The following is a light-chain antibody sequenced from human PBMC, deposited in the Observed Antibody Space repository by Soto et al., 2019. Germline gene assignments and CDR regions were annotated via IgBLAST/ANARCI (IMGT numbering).Light chain of an antibody. CDR3: QQYSSYSLT. Sequence: DIPMTQSPSTLSASVGDRVTIPCRASQDIGTWLAWYQQKPGKAPKLLIYKASSLESGVPSRFSGSGSGTEFTLTISSLQPDDFATYYCQQYSSYSLTFGGGTKVEIK. V-gene: IGKV1-5*03. CDR2: KAS. J-gene: IGKJ4*01. CDR1: QDIGTW.